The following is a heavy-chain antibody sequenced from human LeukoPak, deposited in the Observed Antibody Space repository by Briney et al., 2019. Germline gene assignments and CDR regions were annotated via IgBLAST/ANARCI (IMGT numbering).Heavy chain of an antibody. Sequence: PSETLSLTCAVYGGSFSGYYWSWIRQPPGKGLEWIGEINHSGSTNYNPSLKSRVTISVDTSKNHVSLKLSSVTAADTAVYYGARGDVRHDYGVMGAFDYWGQGTLVTVSS. CDR3: ARGDVRHDYGVMGAFDY. J-gene: IGHJ4*02. CDR2: INHSGST. V-gene: IGHV4-34*01. D-gene: IGHD4-17*01. CDR1: GGSFSGYY.